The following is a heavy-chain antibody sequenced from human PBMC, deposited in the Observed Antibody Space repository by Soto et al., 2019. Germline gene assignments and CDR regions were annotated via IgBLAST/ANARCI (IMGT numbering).Heavy chain of an antibody. D-gene: IGHD3-3*01. Sequence: EVQLVESGGGLVQPGESLRLSCAASGFIFSNYWMSWVRQAPGKGLEWVANIKEDGSEKYYVDSVKGRFSISRDNAKNSLYLQMNSLRAEDTAVYYCARGGLRLLEWLPSWGQGTMVTVSS. CDR1: GFIFSNYW. J-gene: IGHJ3*01. CDR2: IKEDGSEK. CDR3: ARGGLRLLEWLPS. V-gene: IGHV3-7*05.